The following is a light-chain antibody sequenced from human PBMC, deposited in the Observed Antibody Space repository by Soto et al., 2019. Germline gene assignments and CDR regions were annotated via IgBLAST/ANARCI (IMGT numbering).Light chain of an antibody. Sequence: QSALTQPPSASGSPGQSVTISCTGASSDIGGYNYVSWYQQHPGKAPQLMIFEVSKRPSGVPERFSGSKSGNTASLTVSGLQPDDEADYYCSSYAGSNNVIFGGGTKLTVL. V-gene: IGLV2-8*01. CDR1: SSDIGGYNY. J-gene: IGLJ2*01. CDR3: SSYAGSNNVI. CDR2: EVS.